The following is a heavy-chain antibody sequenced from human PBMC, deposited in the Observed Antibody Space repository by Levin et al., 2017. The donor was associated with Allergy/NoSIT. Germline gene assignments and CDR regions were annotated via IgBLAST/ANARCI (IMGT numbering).Heavy chain of an antibody. V-gene: IGHV4-4*07. Sequence: SETLSLTCTVSGGSISSYYWSWIRQPAGKGLEWIGRIYTSGSTNYNPSLKSRVTMSVDTSKNQFSLKLSSVTAADTAVYYCARGPHIAVAGTEDYYYYGMDVWGQGTTVTVSS. D-gene: IGHD6-19*01. J-gene: IGHJ6*02. CDR2: IYTSGST. CDR3: ARGPHIAVAGTEDYYYYGMDV. CDR1: GGSISSYY.